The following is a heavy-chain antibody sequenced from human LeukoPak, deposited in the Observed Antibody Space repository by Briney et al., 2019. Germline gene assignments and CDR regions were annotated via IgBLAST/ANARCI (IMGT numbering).Heavy chain of an antibody. J-gene: IGHJ5*02. Sequence: SETLSLTCTVSGYSISSGYFWGWIRQPPGKGLEWIGSISHSGSTYFNPSLKSRVTISVDTSKNQFSLKLSSVTAADTAVYYCARDSGTTGEVKFDPWGQGTLVTVSS. CDR1: GYSISSGYF. CDR3: ARDSGTTGEVKFDP. V-gene: IGHV4-38-2*02. CDR2: ISHSGST. D-gene: IGHD3-10*01.